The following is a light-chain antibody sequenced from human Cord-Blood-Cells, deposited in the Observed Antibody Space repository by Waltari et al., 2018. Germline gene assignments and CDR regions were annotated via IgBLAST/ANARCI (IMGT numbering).Light chain of an antibody. J-gene: IGLJ1*01. CDR3: CSYAGSSTYV. CDR1: SSDVGSYNL. CDR2: EGS. Sequence: QSALTHPASVSGSPGQSITIPCTGTSSDVGSYNLVSWYQHHPGKAPKLMMYEGSKRPAGVSNRFSGSKSGNTASLTISGLQAEDEADYYCCSYAGSSTYVFGTGTKVTVL. V-gene: IGLV2-23*01.